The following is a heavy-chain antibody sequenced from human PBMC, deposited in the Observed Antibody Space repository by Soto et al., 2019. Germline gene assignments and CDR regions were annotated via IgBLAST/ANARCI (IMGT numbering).Heavy chain of an antibody. V-gene: IGHV3-30-3*01. J-gene: IGHJ4*02. CDR3: ARPVDTAMVPLDY. CDR2: ILYDGSNK. CDR1: GFTFSSYA. Sequence: QVQLVESGGGVVQPGRSLRLSCAASGFTFSSYAMHWVRQAPGKGLEWVAVILYDGSNKYYADSVKGRFTISRDNSKNTLYLQMNSLRAEATAVYYCARPVDTAMVPLDYWGQGTLVTVSS. D-gene: IGHD5-18*01.